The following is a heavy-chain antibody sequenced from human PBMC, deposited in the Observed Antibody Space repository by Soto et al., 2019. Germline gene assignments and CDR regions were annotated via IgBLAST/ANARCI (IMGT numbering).Heavy chain of an antibody. CDR1: GYTFTGYY. Sequence: QVQLVQSGAEVKKPGASVKVSCKASGYTFTGYYMHWVRQAPGQGLEWMGWINPNSGGTNYAQKFQGWVTMTRDTSSSRAYRGRSRLRSDDTAVYYCARASHRGSCSGGRCLRAAFDIWGQGTMVTVSS. D-gene: IGHD2-15*01. V-gene: IGHV1-2*04. CDR2: INPNSGGT. CDR3: ARASHRGSCSGGRCLRAAFDI. J-gene: IGHJ3*02.